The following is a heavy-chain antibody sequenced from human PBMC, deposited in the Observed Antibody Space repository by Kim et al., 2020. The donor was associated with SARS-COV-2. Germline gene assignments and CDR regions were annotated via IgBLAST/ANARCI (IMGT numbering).Heavy chain of an antibody. CDR2: INHSGST. J-gene: IGHJ6*02. CDR3: ARDSRKISYFHYYYGMDV. CDR1: GGSFSGYY. V-gene: IGHV4-34*01. D-gene: IGHD3-10*01. Sequence: SETLSLTCAVYGGSFSGYYWSWIRQPPGKGLEWIGEINHSGSTNYNPSLKSRVTISVDTSKNQFSLKLSSVTAADTAVYYCARDSRKISYFHYYYGMDVWGQGTTVTVSS.